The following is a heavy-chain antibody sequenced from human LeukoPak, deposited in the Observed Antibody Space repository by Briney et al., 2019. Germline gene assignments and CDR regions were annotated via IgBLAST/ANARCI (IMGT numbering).Heavy chain of an antibody. V-gene: IGHV4-59*08. CDR2: IYYSGST. CDR1: GGSTSRYY. J-gene: IGHJ1*01. Sequence: SETLSLTCSVSGGSTSRYYWSWIRQPPGKSLEWIGYIYYSGSTTYNPSLKSRVTISIDTSNNRFSLNLTSVTAADTAVYYCARLPGIAAVWGQGALVIVSS. D-gene: IGHD6-13*01. CDR3: ARLPGIAAV.